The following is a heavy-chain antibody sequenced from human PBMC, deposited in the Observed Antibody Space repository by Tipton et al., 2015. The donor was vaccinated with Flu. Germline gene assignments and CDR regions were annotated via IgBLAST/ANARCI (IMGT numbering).Heavy chain of an antibody. J-gene: IGHJ4*02. CDR1: GFTFSSYA. CDR2: LYSGGTT. CDR3: AIDITGTTGREY. D-gene: IGHD1-7*01. V-gene: IGHV3-66*01. Sequence: SGFTFSSYAMSWVRQAPGKGLEWLSVLYSGGTTYYADSVKGRLTISRDNSKNTLCLQMNSLRAEDTAVYYCAIDITGTTGREYWDQGTLVTVSS.